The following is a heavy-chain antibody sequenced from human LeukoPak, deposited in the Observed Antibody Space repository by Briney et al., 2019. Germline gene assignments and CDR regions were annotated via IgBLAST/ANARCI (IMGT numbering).Heavy chain of an antibody. Sequence: GGSLRLSCAAPEFTFSDYWMSWVRQAPGKVLEWVAFIRYDGTNKYYADSVKGRFTISRDNSKNTLYLQMNSLRAEDTAVYYCARPAEGSSGWYWFDYWGQGTLVTVSS. J-gene: IGHJ4*02. CDR2: IRYDGTNK. V-gene: IGHV3-30-3*01. D-gene: IGHD6-19*01. CDR3: ARPAEGSSGWYWFDY. CDR1: EFTFSDYW.